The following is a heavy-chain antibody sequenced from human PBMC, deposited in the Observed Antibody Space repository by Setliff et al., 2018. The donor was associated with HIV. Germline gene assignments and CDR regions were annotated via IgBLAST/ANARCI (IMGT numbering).Heavy chain of an antibody. D-gene: IGHD2-15*01. CDR3: AKDGISGGAYPPYYFDY. J-gene: IGHJ4*01. CDR2: ISGSGGST. CDR1: GFTFSSYG. Sequence: GGSLRLSCAASGFTFSSYGMHWVRQAPGKGLEWVSVISGSGGSTFYADSVKGRFTISRDNSKNTLYLLMNGLRVEDTAVYYCAKDGISGGAYPPYYFDYWGHGTLVTVSS. V-gene: IGHV3-23*01.